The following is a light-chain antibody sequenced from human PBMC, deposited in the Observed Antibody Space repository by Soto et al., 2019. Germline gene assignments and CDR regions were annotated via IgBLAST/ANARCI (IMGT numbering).Light chain of an antibody. CDR1: QSVTSIY. CDR3: QQYGTSPWT. Sequence: IVLTQSPGTLSLSPGERATLSCRASQSVTSIYLAWYQQKPGQAPRLLTYGASSRATGIPDRFSGSGSGTDFTLTINRLEPEDFAVYYCQQYGTSPWTFGQGTKVEIK. CDR2: GAS. V-gene: IGKV3-20*01. J-gene: IGKJ1*01.